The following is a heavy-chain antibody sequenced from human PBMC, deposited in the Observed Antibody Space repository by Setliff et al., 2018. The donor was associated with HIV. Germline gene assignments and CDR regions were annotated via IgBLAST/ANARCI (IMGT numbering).Heavy chain of an antibody. V-gene: IGHV4-38-2*01. Sequence: TLSLTCAVSGCSISSGYYWGWIRQPPGKGLEWIGTIYYSGSTYYNPSLKSRVTISVDTSKNHFSLHLTSVTAEDTAVYYCASPSSGYAFDIWGQGTMVTVSS. J-gene: IGHJ3*02. CDR3: ASPSSGYAFDI. CDR1: GCSISSGYY. D-gene: IGHD3-22*01. CDR2: IYYSGST.